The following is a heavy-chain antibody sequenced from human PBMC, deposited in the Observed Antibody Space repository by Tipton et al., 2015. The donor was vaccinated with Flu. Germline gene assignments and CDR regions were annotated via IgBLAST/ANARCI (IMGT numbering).Heavy chain of an antibody. CDR3: AREKLQLITGGYFGG. D-gene: IGHD1-20*01. Sequence: QLVQSGAEVKKPGSSVKVSCKASGGSFSTYGISWVRQVPGQGLEWMGGIVPVLGEAKYAQKFQDRVTITADESTTTASLALSSLRSDDTAIYYCAREKLQLITGGYFGGWGQGTLVTVAS. CDR1: GGSFSTYG. CDR2: IVPVLGEA. J-gene: IGHJ4*02. V-gene: IGHV1-69*01.